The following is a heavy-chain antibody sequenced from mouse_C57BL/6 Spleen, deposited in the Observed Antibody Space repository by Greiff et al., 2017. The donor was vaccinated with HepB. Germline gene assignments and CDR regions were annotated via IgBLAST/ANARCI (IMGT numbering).Heavy chain of an antibody. CDR2: IDPSDSYT. V-gene: IGHV1-69*01. J-gene: IGHJ3*01. CDR3: ARTAQATAWFAY. D-gene: IGHD3-2*02. CDR1: GYTFTSYW. Sequence: VQLQQSGAELVMPGASVKLSCKASGYTFTSYWMHWVKQRPGQGLEWIGEIDPSDSYTNYNQKFKGKSTLTVDKSSSTAYMQLSSLTSEDSAVYDCARTAQATAWFAYWGQGTLVTVSA.